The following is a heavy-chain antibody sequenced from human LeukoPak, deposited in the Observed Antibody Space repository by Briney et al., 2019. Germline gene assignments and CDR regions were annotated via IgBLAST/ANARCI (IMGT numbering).Heavy chain of an antibody. Sequence: PGGSLRLSCAASGFTFSGYAMTWVRQAPGKGLEWVSAISGSGANTYSADSVKGRFTISRDDSKNTLYLQMNSLSADDTAVYYCAKLGRGTASAGNGYFDYWGRGTLVTVSS. V-gene: IGHV3-23*01. CDR1: GFTFSGYA. D-gene: IGHD6-19*01. J-gene: IGHJ4*02. CDR2: ISGSGANT. CDR3: AKLGRGTASAGNGYFDY.